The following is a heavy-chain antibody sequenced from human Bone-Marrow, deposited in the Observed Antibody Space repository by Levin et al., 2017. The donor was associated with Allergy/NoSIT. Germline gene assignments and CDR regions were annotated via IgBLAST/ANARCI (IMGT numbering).Heavy chain of an antibody. V-gene: IGHV3-30*18. Sequence: GESLKISCAASGFTFSSYGMHWVRQAPGKGLEWVAVISYDGSNKYYADSVKGRFTISRDNSKNTLYLQMNSLRAEDTAVYYCAKDSYYDFWSGYYRSVGSSPDYWGQGTLVTVSS. D-gene: IGHD3-3*01. J-gene: IGHJ4*02. CDR1: GFTFSSYG. CDR2: ISYDGSNK. CDR3: AKDSYYDFWSGYYRSVGSSPDY.